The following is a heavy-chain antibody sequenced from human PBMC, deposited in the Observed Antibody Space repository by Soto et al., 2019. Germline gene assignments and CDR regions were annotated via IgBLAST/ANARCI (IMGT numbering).Heavy chain of an antibody. CDR2: ISTYTGNT. Sequence: QVHLVQSGAEVKKPGASVKVSCKASGYTFTNYDINWVRQAPGQGLEWMGWISTYTGNTNYAQKLQGRVTMTTDTSTSTAYMELRSLRSDDTAVYYCARGYYIGSGRPTPGGMDVWGQGTTVTVSS. CDR3: ARGYYIGSGRPTPGGMDV. J-gene: IGHJ6*02. CDR1: GYTFTNYD. D-gene: IGHD3-10*01. V-gene: IGHV1-18*01.